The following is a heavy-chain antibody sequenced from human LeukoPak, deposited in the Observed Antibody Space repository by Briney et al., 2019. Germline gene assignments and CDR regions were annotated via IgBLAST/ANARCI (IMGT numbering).Heavy chain of an antibody. CDR2: IKLDGSEK. CDR1: GFTFGKYW. J-gene: IGHJ4*02. V-gene: IGHV3-7*03. CDR3: ARDQYDTWSRRGNFDA. D-gene: IGHD3-3*01. Sequence: GGSLRLSCVASGFTFGKYWMSWVRQAPGKGLEWVANIKLDGSEKNYVDSVKGRFTISRDNTKNSLYPQMNSLRAEDTAVFYCARDQYDTWSRRGNFDAWGQGTLVIVSS.